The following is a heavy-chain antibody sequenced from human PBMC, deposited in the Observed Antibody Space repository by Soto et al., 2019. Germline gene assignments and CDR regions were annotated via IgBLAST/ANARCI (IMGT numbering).Heavy chain of an antibody. D-gene: IGHD4-17*01. J-gene: IGHJ6*02. CDR2: IRNKANNYAA. CDR1: GFTFSGCV. V-gene: IGHV3-73*02. Sequence: EVQLVESGGGLVQPGESLKLSCATSGFTFSGCVMHWVRQASGKGLEWVGHIRNKANNYAAAYAGSLKGRFTISRDDSKNTAYLQMDTLKTEDTAVYYCTRSYGDDYYFGLDVWGQGTTVTVSS. CDR3: TRSYGDDYYFGLDV.